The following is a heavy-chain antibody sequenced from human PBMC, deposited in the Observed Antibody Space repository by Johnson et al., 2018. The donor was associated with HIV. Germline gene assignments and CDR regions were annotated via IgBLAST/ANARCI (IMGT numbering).Heavy chain of an antibody. CDR1: GFTFSSYA. V-gene: IGHV3-30-3*01. J-gene: IGHJ3*02. D-gene: IGHD6-13*01. CDR3: ARAGRQQLVLDAFDI. CDR2: ISYDGSNK. Sequence: QVQLVESGGGVVQPGRSLRLSCAASGFTFSSYAMHWVRQAPGKGLEWVAVISYDGSNKYYADSVKGRFTISRDNSKNTLYLQMNSLRAEDTAVYYCARAGRQQLVLDAFDIWGQGTMVTVSS.